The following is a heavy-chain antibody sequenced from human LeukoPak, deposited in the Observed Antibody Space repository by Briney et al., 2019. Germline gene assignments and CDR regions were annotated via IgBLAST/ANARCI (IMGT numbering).Heavy chain of an antibody. D-gene: IGHD5-12*01. V-gene: IGHV4-61*02. Sequence: SETLSLTCTVSGGSISSGSYYWSWIRQPAGKGLEWIGRINTSGSTNYNPSLKSRVTISVDTSKNQFSLKLTSVTAADTAVYYCARGGDYGSAYDYFRYWGQGTLVSVSS. CDR2: INTSGST. CDR3: ARGGDYGSAYDYFRY. J-gene: IGHJ4*02. CDR1: GGSISSGSYY.